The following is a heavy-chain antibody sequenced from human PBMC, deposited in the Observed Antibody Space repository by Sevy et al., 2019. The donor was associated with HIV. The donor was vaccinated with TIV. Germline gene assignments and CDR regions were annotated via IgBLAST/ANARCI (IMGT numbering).Heavy chain of an antibody. D-gene: IGHD3-10*01. CDR1: GYTFTSYD. CDR3: ARNYDGSGSYFDF. Sequence: ASVKVSCKASGYTFTSYDVNWVRQATGHGLEWMGWMSPNSGNTGYAQNLQGRVTLTRNTSMRTAYMELTSLTSEDTAVYFCARNYDGSGSYFDFWGQGTLVTVSS. CDR2: MSPNSGNT. V-gene: IGHV1-8*01. J-gene: IGHJ4*02.